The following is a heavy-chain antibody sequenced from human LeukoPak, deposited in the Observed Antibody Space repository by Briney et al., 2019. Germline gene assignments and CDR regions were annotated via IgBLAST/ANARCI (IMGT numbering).Heavy chain of an antibody. V-gene: IGHV4-38-2*01. Sequence: SETLSLTCGVSGYSISSGYYWGWIRQPPGKGLEGIGSMYHSGSTYYNPSLKSRVTISVDTSKNQFSLKLSSVTAADTAVYYCARERITMVVVPITFFDYWGQGTLVTVSS. CDR3: ARERITMVVVPITFFDY. CDR1: GYSISSGYY. J-gene: IGHJ4*02. CDR2: MYHSGST. D-gene: IGHD3-22*01.